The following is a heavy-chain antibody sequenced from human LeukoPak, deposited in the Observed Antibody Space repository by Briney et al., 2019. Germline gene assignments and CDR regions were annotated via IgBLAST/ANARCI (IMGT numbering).Heavy chain of an antibody. CDR3: ARDFSSGSYFDY. CDR1: GFTFSSYA. Sequence: GRSLRLSCAASGFTFSSYAMHWVRQAPGKGLEWVAVISYDGSNKYYADSVKGRFTISRDNSKNTLCLQMNSLRAEDTAVYYCARDFSSGSYFDYWGQGTLVTVSS. CDR2: ISYDGSNK. V-gene: IGHV3-30-3*01. J-gene: IGHJ4*02. D-gene: IGHD3-10*01.